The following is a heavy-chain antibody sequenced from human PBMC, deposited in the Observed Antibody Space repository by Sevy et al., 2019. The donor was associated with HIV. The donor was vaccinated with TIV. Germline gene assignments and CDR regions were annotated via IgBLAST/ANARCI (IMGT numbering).Heavy chain of an antibody. V-gene: IGHV3-15*01. J-gene: IGHJ4*02. CDR1: GFTFSNAW. CDR2: IKSKTDGGKT. Sequence: GGSLRLSCAASGFTFSNAWMSWVRQAPGKGLEWVGRIKSKTDGGKTDYAAPVKGRFTISRDDSKNTLYLQMNSLKTEDTAVYYCTTVTIFGVVIIPFDYWGQGTLVTVSS. CDR3: TTVTIFGVVIIPFDY. D-gene: IGHD3-3*01.